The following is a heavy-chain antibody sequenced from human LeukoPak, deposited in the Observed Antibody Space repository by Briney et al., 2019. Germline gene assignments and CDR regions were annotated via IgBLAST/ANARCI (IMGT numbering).Heavy chain of an antibody. D-gene: IGHD5-18*01. J-gene: IGHJ4*02. CDR2: ITGSGGST. CDR3: GRGNRGYGYLCY. CDR1: GFTFSSYV. V-gene: IGHV3-23*01. Sequence: PGGSLRLSCAVSGFTFSSYVMTWVRQSPGKGLEWVSSITGSGGSTYYIDSVKGRFTISRDNSKNTLSLQMNSLRADDTAVYYCGRGNRGYGYLCYWGQGTLVTVST.